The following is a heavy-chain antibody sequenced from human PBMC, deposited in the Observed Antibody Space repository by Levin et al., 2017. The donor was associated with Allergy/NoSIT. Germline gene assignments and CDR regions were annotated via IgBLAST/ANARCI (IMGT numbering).Heavy chain of an antibody. CDR2: IWYDGSNK. V-gene: IGHV3-33*01. J-gene: IGHJ4*02. Sequence: GESLKISCAASGFTFSSYGMHWVRQAPGKGLEWVAVIWYDGSNKYYADSVKGRFTISRDNSKNTLYLQMNSLRAEDTAVYYCARDANEYGDYVGDYWGQGALVTVSS. CDR3: ARDANEYGDYVGDY. D-gene: IGHD4-17*01. CDR1: GFTFSSYG.